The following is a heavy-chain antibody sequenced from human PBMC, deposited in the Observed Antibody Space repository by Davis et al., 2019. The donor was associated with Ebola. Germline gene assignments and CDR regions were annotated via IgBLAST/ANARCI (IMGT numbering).Heavy chain of an antibody. D-gene: IGHD3-3*01. J-gene: IGHJ6*02. CDR3: ARGYYDFWSGPQGGMDV. Sequence: SETLSLTCAVYGGSFSAYYWSWIRQPPGKGLEWIGEINHSGSTNYNPSLKSRVTISVDTSKNQFSLKLSSVTAADTAVYYCARGYYDFWSGPQGGMDVWGQGTTVTVSS. V-gene: IGHV4-34*01. CDR2: INHSGST. CDR1: GGSFSAYY.